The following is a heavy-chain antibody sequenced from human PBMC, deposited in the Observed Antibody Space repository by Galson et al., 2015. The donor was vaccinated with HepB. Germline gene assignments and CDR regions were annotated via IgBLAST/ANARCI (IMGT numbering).Heavy chain of an antibody. D-gene: IGHD3-10*01. CDR3: TLRGPSEGVDY. CDR2: ISAYNGNT. J-gene: IGHJ4*02. CDR1: GYTFTSYG. Sequence: SVKVSCKASGYTFTSYGISWVRQAPGKGLEWMGWISAYNGNTNYAQKLQGRVTMTTDTSTSTAYMELRSLRSDDTAVYYCTLRGPSEGVDYWGQGTLVTVSS. V-gene: IGHV1-18*01.